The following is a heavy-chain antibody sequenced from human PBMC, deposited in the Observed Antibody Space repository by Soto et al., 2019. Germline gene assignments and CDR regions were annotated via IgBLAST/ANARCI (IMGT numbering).Heavy chain of an antibody. J-gene: IGHJ6*03. CDR1: GFTFGNPC. D-gene: IGHD2-15*01. CDR3: TTVLGGYYYYMDV. CDR2: IKSKTDGGTT. Sequence: GVSLRLSCAASGFTFGNPCMSRVRQAPGKGLEWVGRIKSKTDGGTTDYAAPVKGRFTISRDDSKNTLYLQMNSLKTEDTAVYYCTTVLGGYYYYMDVWRKGTTDTVSS. V-gene: IGHV3-15*01.